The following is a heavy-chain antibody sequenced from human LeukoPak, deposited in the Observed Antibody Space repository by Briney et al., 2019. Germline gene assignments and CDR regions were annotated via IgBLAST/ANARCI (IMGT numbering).Heavy chain of an antibody. D-gene: IGHD3-10*01. Sequence: SETLSLTCTVSGYSISSGYYWGWIRQPPGKGLEWIGSIYHSGSTYYNPSLKSRVTISVDTSKNQFSLKLSSVTAADTAVYYCAKRGPYYYGSGSYYKGAQYYFDSWGQGPLVTVSS. V-gene: IGHV4-38-2*02. CDR1: GYSISSGYY. CDR3: AKRGPYYYGSGSYYKGAQYYFDS. CDR2: IYHSGST. J-gene: IGHJ4*02.